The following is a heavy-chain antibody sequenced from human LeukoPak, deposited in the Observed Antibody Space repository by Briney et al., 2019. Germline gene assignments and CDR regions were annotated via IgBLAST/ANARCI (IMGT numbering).Heavy chain of an antibody. CDR2: ISYDGSNK. V-gene: IGHV3-30*04. Sequence: GRSLRLSCAASGFTFSSYAMHWVRQAPGKGLEWVAVISYDGSNKYYADSGKGRFTISRDNSKNTLYLQMNSLRAEDTAVYYCARDGGRFRVAVNYYYGMDVWGKGTTVTVSS. CDR3: ARDGGRFRVAVNYYYGMDV. D-gene: IGHD2-15*01. CDR1: GFTFSSYA. J-gene: IGHJ6*04.